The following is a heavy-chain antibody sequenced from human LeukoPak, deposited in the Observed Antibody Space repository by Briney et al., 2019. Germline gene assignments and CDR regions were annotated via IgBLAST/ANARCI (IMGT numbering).Heavy chain of an antibody. CDR3: ARGRTIFGVVINYYYYYGMDV. CDR2: INHSGST. Sequence: ASETLSLTCAVYGGSFSGYYWSWIRQPPGKGLEWIGEINHSGSTNYNPSLKSRVTISVDTSKNQFSLKLSSVTAADTAVYYCARGRTIFGVVINYYYYYGMDVWGQGTTVTVSS. CDR1: GGSFSGYY. D-gene: IGHD3-3*01. J-gene: IGHJ6*02. V-gene: IGHV4-34*01.